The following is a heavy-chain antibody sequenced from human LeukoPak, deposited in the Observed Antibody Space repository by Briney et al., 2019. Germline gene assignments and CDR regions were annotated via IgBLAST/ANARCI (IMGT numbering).Heavy chain of an antibody. D-gene: IGHD1-26*01. J-gene: IGHJ1*01. CDR1: GYTFTGYY. Sequence: ASVKVSCKASGYTFTGYYMHWVRQAPGQGLEWMGWINPNSGGTNYAQKFQGRVTMTRDTSISTAYMELSRLRSDDTAVYYCARGDGSYPGDLYFQHWGQGTLVTVSS. CDR2: INPNSGGT. CDR3: ARGDGSYPGDLYFQH. V-gene: IGHV1-2*02.